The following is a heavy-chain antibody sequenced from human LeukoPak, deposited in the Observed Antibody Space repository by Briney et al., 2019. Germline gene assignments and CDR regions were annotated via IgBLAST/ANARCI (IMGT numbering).Heavy chain of an antibody. CDR3: ARQSRTGSSY. CDR2: INLSGSA. CDR1: GGSFGRDY. J-gene: IGHJ4*02. Sequence: PSETLSLTCTVYGGSFGRDYCSWIRQSPDKGLEWIGEINLSGSARYNPSLKSRVTISVDKTKNEFSLNMTSVTAADTAVYYCARQSRTGSSYWGQGGLVTVSS. D-gene: IGHD1-26*01. V-gene: IGHV4-34*01.